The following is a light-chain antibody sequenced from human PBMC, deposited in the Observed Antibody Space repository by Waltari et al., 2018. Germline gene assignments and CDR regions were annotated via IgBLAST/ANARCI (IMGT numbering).Light chain of an antibody. J-gene: IGLJ7*01. CDR3: GTWDSSLSGAV. CDR2: EDR. Sequence: QSVLTQPPSVSAAPGQRVTISCSGGSSNIGNNYVSWYRQFPGTAPTLLIYEDRERPSRSPGRCSGSNSGTSATLDITGLQAGDEADYYCGTWDSSLSGAVFGGGTHLTVL. V-gene: IGLV1-51*02. CDR1: SSNIGNNY.